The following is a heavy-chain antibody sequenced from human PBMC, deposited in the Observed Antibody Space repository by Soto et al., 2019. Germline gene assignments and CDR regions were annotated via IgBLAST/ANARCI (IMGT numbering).Heavy chain of an antibody. CDR1: GFTFSSYA. CDR3: AKDLTGTSRTPQL. J-gene: IGHJ4*02. CDR2: ISGSGGST. Sequence: GGSLRLSCAASGFTFSSYAMSWVRQAPGKGLEWVSAISGSGGSTYYADSVKGRFTISRDNSKNTVYLQMNSLRAEDTAIYYCAKDLTGTSRTPQLWGQGNLVNVS. D-gene: IGHD2-2*01. V-gene: IGHV3-23*01.